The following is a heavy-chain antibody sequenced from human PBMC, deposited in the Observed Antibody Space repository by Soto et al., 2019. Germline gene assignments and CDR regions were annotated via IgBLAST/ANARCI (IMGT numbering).Heavy chain of an antibody. D-gene: IGHD3-9*01. CDR1: GGTFSSYT. CDR2: IIPILGIA. CDR3: ARVDYDILTGYWFDP. Sequence: QVQLVQSGAEVKKPGSSVKVSCKASGGTFSSYTISWVRQAPGQGLEWMGRIIPILGIANYAQKFQGRVTITAEKSTSTAYMELSSLRSEDTAVYYCARVDYDILTGYWFDPWGQGTLVTVSS. J-gene: IGHJ5*02. V-gene: IGHV1-69*02.